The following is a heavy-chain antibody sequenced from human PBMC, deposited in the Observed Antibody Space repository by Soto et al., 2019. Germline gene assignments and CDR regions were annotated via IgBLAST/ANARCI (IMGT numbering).Heavy chain of an antibody. J-gene: IGHJ4*02. D-gene: IGHD3-10*01. CDR3: AGDVPSSVSGVLDY. CDR1: GFAFSSAW. V-gene: IGHV3-15*05. CDR2: IKRKADGETT. Sequence: EVQLVESGGGLVRPGESLRLSCATSGFAFSSAWMSWVRQAPGKGLEWVGRIKRKADGETTDYAAPVKGRFTVSRDDSKNVLYMQMTSLIIEDTAVYYCAGDVPSSVSGVLDYWGQGTLVTVSS.